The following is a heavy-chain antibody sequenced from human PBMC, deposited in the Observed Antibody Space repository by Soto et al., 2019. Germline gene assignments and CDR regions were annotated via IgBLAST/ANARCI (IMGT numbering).Heavy chain of an antibody. J-gene: IGHJ4*02. Sequence: PGGSLRLSCASSGFTFSSYAMSLVRQAPGKGLEWVSAISGSGGSTYYADSVKGRFTISRDNSKNTLYLQMNSLRAEDTAVYYCAKEWVYDTSGWSFDYWGQGTLVTVSS. CDR3: AKEWVYDTSGWSFDY. CDR2: ISGSGGST. D-gene: IGHD3-22*01. CDR1: GFTFSSYA. V-gene: IGHV3-23*01.